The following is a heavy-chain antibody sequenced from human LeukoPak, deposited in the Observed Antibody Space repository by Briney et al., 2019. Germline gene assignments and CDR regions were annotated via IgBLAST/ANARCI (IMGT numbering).Heavy chain of an antibody. V-gene: IGHV1-2*02. CDR1: GYTFTGYY. CDR2: INPNSGGT. J-gene: IGHJ3*02. Sequence: GASVKVSCNAAGYTFTGYYMHGGRQAPGQGLEWMGWINPNSGGTNYAQKFQGRVTMTRDTSISTAYMELSRLRFDDTAVYYCAITRAIWFGEADAFDIWGQGTMVTVSS. CDR3: AITRAIWFGEADAFDI. D-gene: IGHD3-10*01.